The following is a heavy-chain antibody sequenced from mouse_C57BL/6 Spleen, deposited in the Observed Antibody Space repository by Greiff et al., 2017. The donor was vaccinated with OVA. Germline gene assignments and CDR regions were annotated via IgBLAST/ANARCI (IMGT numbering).Heavy chain of an antibody. Sequence: QVQLQQPGTELVKPGASVKLSCKASGYTFTSYWMHWVKQRPGQGLEWIGNINPSNGGTNYNEKFKSKATLTVDKSSSTAYMQLSSLTSEDSAVYYCARPITTVVPHYAMDYWGQGTSVTVSS. CDR1: GYTFTSYW. V-gene: IGHV1-53*01. J-gene: IGHJ4*01. CDR3: ARPITTVVPHYAMDY. CDR2: INPSNGGT. D-gene: IGHD1-1*01.